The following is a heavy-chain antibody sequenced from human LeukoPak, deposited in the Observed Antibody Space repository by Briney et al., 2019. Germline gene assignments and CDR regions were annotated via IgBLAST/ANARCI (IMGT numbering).Heavy chain of an antibody. CDR1: GFTFSSYG. Sequence: GGSLRLSCAASGFTFSSYGMHWVRQAPGKGLEWVAFIRYDGSNKYYADSVKGRFTISRDNSKNTLYLQMNSLRAEDTAVYYCARGETRYYYDSSGYYYRYWGQGTLVTVSS. J-gene: IGHJ4*02. CDR2: IRYDGSNK. CDR3: ARGETRYYYDSSGYYYRY. D-gene: IGHD3-22*01. V-gene: IGHV3-30*02.